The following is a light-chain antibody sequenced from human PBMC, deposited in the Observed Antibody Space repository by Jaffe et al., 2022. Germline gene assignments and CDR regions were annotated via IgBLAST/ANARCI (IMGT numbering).Light chain of an antibody. CDR2: KVS. J-gene: IGKJ2*01. Sequence: DVVMTQSPLSLPVTLGQPASISCRSSQSLVHSDGNTYLNWFQQRPGQSPRRLIYKVSNRDSGVPDRFSGSGSGTDFTLKISRVEAEDVGVYYCMQGTHWPAGYTFGQGTKLEIK. CDR1: QSLVHSDGNTY. V-gene: IGKV2-30*02. CDR3: MQGTHWPAGYT.